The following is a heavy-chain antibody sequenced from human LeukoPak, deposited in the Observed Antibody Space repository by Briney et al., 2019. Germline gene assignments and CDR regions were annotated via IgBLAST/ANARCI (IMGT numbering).Heavy chain of an antibody. J-gene: IGHJ4*02. CDR2: INPNSGGT. CDR3: AVYSVVLAASLVTEY. D-gene: IGHD2-21*01. V-gene: IGHV1-2*02. Sequence: ASVKVSCKASGYTFTDYYVHWVRQAPGQGLEWMGWINPNSGGTKYEQKFQDRVTMTRDMSISTAYMELSRLRFDDTAVYYCAVYSVVLAASLVTEYWGQGTLVTVSS. CDR1: GYTFTDYY.